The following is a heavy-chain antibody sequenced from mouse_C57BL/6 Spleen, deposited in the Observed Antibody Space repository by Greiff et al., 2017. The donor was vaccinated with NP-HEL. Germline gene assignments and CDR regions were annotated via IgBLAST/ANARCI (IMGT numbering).Heavy chain of an antibody. CDR1: GYTFTSYT. CDR2: INPSSGYT. Sequence: VQLQQSGAELARPGASVKMSCKASGYTFTSYTMHWVKQRPGPGLEWIGYINPSSGYTTYNQKFKDKATLTADKSSSTAYMQLSSLTSDDSAVYYCASPKAFTTVVAPYFDVWGTGTTVTVSS. V-gene: IGHV1-4*01. J-gene: IGHJ1*03. D-gene: IGHD1-1*01. CDR3: ASPKAFTTVVAPYFDV.